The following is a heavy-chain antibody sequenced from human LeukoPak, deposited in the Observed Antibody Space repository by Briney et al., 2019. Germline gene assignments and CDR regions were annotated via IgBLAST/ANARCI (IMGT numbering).Heavy chain of an antibody. CDR3: ARVRSDKMVRGVINRYYFDY. CDR1: GGSISSGGYY. J-gene: IGHJ4*02. V-gene: IGHV4-31*03. Sequence: PSETLSLTCTVSGGSISSGGYYWSWIRQHPGKGLEWIGYIYYSGSTYYNPSLKSRVTISVDTSKNQFSLKLSSVTAADTAVYYCARVRSDKMVRGVINRYYFDYWGRGTLVTVSS. CDR2: IYYSGST. D-gene: IGHD3-10*01.